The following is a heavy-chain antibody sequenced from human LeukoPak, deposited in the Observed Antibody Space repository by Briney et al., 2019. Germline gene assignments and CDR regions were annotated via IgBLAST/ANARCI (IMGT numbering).Heavy chain of an antibody. CDR3: TRARIQLWSDAFDI. CDR1: GFTFGDYA. Sequence: SLRLSCTASGFTFGDYAMSWVRQAPGKVLGWEGFIRSKAYGGTAEYAAAVKGRLTTSRDDSKSTAYLQINSLKTEDTAVYYCTRARIQLWSDAFDIWGQGTMVTVSS. CDR2: IRSKAYGGTA. J-gene: IGHJ3*02. D-gene: IGHD5-18*01. V-gene: IGHV3-49*04.